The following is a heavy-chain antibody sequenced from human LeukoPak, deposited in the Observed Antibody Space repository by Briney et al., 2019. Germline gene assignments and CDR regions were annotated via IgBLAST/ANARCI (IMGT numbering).Heavy chain of an antibody. CDR3: ARGVYGDYVDH. CDR2: IYYSGST. D-gene: IGHD4-17*01. CDR1: GGSISGGGYS. Sequence: SETLSLTCAVSGGSISGGGYSWSWIRQPPGRGLELIGYIYYSGSTYYNPSLKSRLTISLDTSKNQFSLKLSSVTAADTAVYYCARGVYGDYVDHWGQGTLVTVSS. J-gene: IGHJ4*02. V-gene: IGHV4-30-4*07.